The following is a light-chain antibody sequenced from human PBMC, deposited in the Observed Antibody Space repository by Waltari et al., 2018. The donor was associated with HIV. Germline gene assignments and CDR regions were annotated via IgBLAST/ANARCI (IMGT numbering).Light chain of an antibody. V-gene: IGLV3-25*03. CDR1: ALSSQY. J-gene: IGLJ2*01. CDR3: QSGDSTITPVV. CDR2: NGT. Sequence: SYELTQPPSVSVSPGQTARIACSGDALSSQYVYWYKQKSGHAPILVIYNGTERSSGSPERFSGATSGTTVTLTISGGRAEDEADYYCQSGDSTITPVVFGGGTKLTVL.